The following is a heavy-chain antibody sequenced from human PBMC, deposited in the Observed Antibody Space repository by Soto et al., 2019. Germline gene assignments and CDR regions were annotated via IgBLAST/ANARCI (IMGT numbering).Heavy chain of an antibody. Sequence: QITLKESGPTLVKPTQPLTLTCTFSGFSLTTSGVGVGWIRQPPGKALELLALIFGDDDKRYSPSLESRLTITKYTSKNQVVLSMTNMDPVDTATYFWVHRRGSIFRGALYNWFDPWGQGSLVTVSP. V-gene: IGHV2-5*02. J-gene: IGHJ5*02. D-gene: IGHD3-10*01. CDR1: GFSLTTSGVG. CDR3: VHRRGSIFRGALYNWFDP. CDR2: IFGDDDK.